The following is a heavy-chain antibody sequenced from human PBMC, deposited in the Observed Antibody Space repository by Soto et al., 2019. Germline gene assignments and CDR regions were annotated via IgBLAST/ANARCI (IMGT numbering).Heavy chain of an antibody. J-gene: IGHJ4*02. CDR1: GGSVSSGSYY. Sequence: SETLSLTCTVSGGSVSSGSYYWSWIRQPPGKGLEWIGYIYYSGSTNYNPSLKSRVTISVDTSKNQFSLKLSSVTAADTAVYYCARDARAYDYWGQGTLVTVS. CDR3: ARDARAYDY. CDR2: IYYSGST. V-gene: IGHV4-61*01.